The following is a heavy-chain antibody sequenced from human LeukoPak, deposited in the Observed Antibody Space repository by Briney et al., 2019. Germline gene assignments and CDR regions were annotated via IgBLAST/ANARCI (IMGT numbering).Heavy chain of an antibody. CDR1: GFTFKNYG. CDR3: ARDRRGYSAYDGEGFDY. D-gene: IGHD5-12*01. Sequence: HGASVKVSCKASGFTFKNYGFSWVRQAPGQGLQWMGWISADNGNTKYAQNLQGRVIMTTDRSTGTAYVELTSLRSDDTAVYHCARDRRGYSAYDGEGFDYWGQGTLVTVSS. V-gene: IGHV1-18*04. CDR2: ISADNGNT. J-gene: IGHJ4*02.